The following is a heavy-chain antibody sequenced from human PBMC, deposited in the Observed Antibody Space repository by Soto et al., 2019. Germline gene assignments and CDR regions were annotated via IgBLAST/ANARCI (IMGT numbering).Heavy chain of an antibody. J-gene: IGHJ5*02. D-gene: IGHD3-3*01. CDR3: ARGPRTFTIFAVAIRNWYDP. V-gene: IGHV4-59*01. CDR2: IYYSGST. CDR1: GCSISSYY. Sequence: SETLSLTCTVSGCSISSYYWSWIRQPPGKGLEWIGYIYYSGSTNYNPSLKSRVTISVDTSKNQFSLKLSSVTAADTAVYYCARGPRTFTIFAVAIRNWYDPWGQGTLVTVS.